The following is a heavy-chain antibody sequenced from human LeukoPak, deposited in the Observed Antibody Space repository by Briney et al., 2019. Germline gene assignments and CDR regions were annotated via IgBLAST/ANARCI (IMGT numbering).Heavy chain of an antibody. CDR1: GFTFSTYT. CDR3: ARDHLEPSIAARPNWSDP. J-gene: IGHJ5*02. V-gene: IGHV3-21*01. D-gene: IGHD6-6*01. CDR2: ISSNSTYI. Sequence: PGGSLRLSCAVSGFTFSTYTMNWVRQAPRQGMEWVSSISSNSTYIYYADSVKGRFTISRDNAKNSLYLQMNSLRAEDTAVYYCARDHLEPSIAARPNWSDPWGEGALVTVSS.